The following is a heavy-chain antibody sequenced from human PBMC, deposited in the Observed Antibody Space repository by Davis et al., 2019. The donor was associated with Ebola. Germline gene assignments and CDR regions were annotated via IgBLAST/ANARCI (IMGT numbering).Heavy chain of an antibody. CDR1: GLSFSDYA. D-gene: IGHD3-3*01. CDR3: AKGSVTIFGVAPDYYGMDV. J-gene: IGHJ6*04. Sequence: GESLKISCAASGLSFSDYAMYWVRQAPGRGLEWVAVISYDGSNKYYADSVKGRFTISRDNSKNTLYLQMNSLRAEDTAVYYCAKGSVTIFGVAPDYYGMDVWGKGTTVTVSS. V-gene: IGHV3-30*04. CDR2: ISYDGSNK.